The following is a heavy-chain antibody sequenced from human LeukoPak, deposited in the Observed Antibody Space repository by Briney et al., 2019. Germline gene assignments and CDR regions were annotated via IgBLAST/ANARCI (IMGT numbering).Heavy chain of an antibody. CDR2: MNPNSGNT. Sequence: ASVKVSCKASGYTFTSYGISWVRQAPGQGLEWMGWMNPNSGNTGYAQKFQGRVTMTRNTSISTAYMELSSLRSEDTAVYYCARGVPLRSGYYYDSSGYYLPLNYWGQGTLVTVSS. V-gene: IGHV1-8*02. CDR3: ARGVPLRSGYYYDSSGYYLPLNY. CDR1: GYTFTSYG. J-gene: IGHJ4*02. D-gene: IGHD3-22*01.